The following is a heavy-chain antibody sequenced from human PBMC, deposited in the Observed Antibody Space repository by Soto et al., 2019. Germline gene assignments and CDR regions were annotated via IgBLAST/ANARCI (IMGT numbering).Heavy chain of an antibody. D-gene: IGHD3-10*01. Sequence: ASVKVSCKASGYTFTSYAMHWVRQAPGQRLEWVGWINAGNGNTKYSQKFQGRVTITRDTSASTAYMELSSLRSEDTAVYYCARDLHPNSMVRGVIIGRMGYWGQGTLVTVSS. J-gene: IGHJ4*02. V-gene: IGHV1-3*01. CDR3: ARDLHPNSMVRGVIIGRMGY. CDR1: GYTFTSYA. CDR2: INAGNGNT.